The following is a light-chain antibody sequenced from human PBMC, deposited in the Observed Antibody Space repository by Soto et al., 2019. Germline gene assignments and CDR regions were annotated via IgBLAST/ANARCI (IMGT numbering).Light chain of an antibody. V-gene: IGLV1-47*01. J-gene: IGLJ3*02. Sequence: QSVLPQPPSASGTPGQRVTVSCSGSSSNIGSNYVYWYQQLPGTAPKLLIYRNNQRPSGVPDRFSGSKSGTSASLAISWLRSEDEADYYCEAWDDSLRLVFGGGTKLTVL. CDR1: SSNIGSNY. CDR3: EAWDDSLRLV. CDR2: RNN.